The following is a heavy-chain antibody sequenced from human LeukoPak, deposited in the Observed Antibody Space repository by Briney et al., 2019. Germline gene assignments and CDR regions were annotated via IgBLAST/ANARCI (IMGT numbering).Heavy chain of an antibody. Sequence: SVKVSCKASGYTFTGYYIHWLRQAPGHGLEWMGWINPNSGGTNHAQKFQDRVTLTSHTSVHAAYMAVSRLRSSGGPVYVLLRGRMGGAVAGGWFGTWGEGALVTVSS. CDR2: INPNSGGT. V-gene: IGHV1-2*02. CDR3: LRGRMGGAVAGGWFGT. CDR1: GYTFTGYY. D-gene: IGHD6-19*01. J-gene: IGHJ5*02.